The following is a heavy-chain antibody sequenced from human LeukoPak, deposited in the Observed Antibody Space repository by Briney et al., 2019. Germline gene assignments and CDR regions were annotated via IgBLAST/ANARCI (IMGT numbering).Heavy chain of an antibody. V-gene: IGHV6-1*01. CDR2: TYYRSKWYN. J-gene: IGHJ4*02. CDR3: ARDRGYSYGYPYYFDY. Sequence: SQTLSLTCAISGDSVSSNSAAWNWIRQSPSRGLEWLGRTYYRSKWYNDYAASVKSRITINPDTSKNQFSLQLNSVTPEDTAVYYCARDRGYSYGYPYYFDYWGQGTLVTVSS. D-gene: IGHD5-18*01. CDR1: GDSVSSNSAA.